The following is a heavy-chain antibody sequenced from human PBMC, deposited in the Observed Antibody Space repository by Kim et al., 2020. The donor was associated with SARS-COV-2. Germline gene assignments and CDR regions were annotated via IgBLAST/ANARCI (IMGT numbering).Heavy chain of an antibody. V-gene: IGHV3-53*01. CDR3: YWAGTALWYFDY. CDR2: IYSGGST. Sequence: GGSLRLSCAASGFTVSSNYMSWVRQAPGKGLEWVSVIYSGGSTYYADSVKGRFTISRDNSKNTLYLQMNSLRAEDTAVYYCYWAGTALWYFDYWGQGTLVTVSS. CDR1: GFTVSSNY. D-gene: IGHD6-19*01. J-gene: IGHJ4*02.